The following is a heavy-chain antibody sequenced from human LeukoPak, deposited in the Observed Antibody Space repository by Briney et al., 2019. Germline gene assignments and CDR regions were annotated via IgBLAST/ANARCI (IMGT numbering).Heavy chain of an antibody. Sequence: GESLKISCKGSGYSFTNHCIGWVRQMPGKGLERMGIIYPGDSDTRYSPYFQGQVTISADKSISTAYLQWSSLKASHTAMYYCARLPQWGGTYHFDYWGQGTLLTVSS. J-gene: IGHJ4*02. CDR3: ARLPQWGGTYHFDY. CDR2: IYPGDSDT. D-gene: IGHD1-26*01. V-gene: IGHV5-51*01. CDR1: GYSFTNHC.